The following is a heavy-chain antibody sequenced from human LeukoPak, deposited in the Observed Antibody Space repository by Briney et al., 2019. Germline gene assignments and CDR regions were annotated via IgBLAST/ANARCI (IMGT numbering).Heavy chain of an antibody. CDR1: GFTFDDYT. D-gene: IGHD6-13*01. CDR2: ISWDGGST. Sequence: GGSLRLSCAASGFTFDDYTMHWVRQAPGKGPEWVSLISWDGGSTYYADSVKGRFTISRDNSKNSLYLQMNSLRTEDTAFYYCAKDIRVAAAGLDYWGQGTLVTVSS. J-gene: IGHJ4*02. V-gene: IGHV3-43*01. CDR3: AKDIRVAAAGLDY.